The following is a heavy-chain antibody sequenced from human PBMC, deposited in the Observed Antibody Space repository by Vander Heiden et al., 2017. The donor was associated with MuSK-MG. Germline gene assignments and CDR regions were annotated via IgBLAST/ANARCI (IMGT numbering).Heavy chain of an antibody. CDR2: ISVGGDTA. V-gene: IGHV3-23*01. CDR3: AKAPRSGDS. Sequence: EVQLLESGGGLVQPGGSLSFSGVASGFTLSSYALSWVRQAPQKGLEWISAISVGGDTAYYADSVKGRFTISRDNSKNTVYLQMNSLRADDTAVYYCAKAPRSGDSWGQGTLVTVSS. CDR1: GFTLSSYA. J-gene: IGHJ4*02.